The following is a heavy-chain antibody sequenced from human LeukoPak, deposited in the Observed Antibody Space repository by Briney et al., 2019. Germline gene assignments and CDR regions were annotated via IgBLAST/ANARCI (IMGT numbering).Heavy chain of an antibody. J-gene: IGHJ4*02. Sequence: PGGSLRLSCAASGFTFSNYWMHWVRQAPGKGLVWVSHILSDGNSITYADSVMGRFTISRDNAKNTLYLQMNSLRAEDTAVYYCARVGGHSYFDYWGQGTLVTVSS. V-gene: IGHV3-74*03. CDR2: ILSDGNSI. D-gene: IGHD3-10*01. CDR3: ARVGGHSYFDY. CDR1: GFTFSNYW.